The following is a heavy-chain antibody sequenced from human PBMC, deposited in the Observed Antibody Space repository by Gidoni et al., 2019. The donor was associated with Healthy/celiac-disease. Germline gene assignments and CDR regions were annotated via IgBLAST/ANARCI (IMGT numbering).Heavy chain of an antibody. CDR1: GGSISSGSYY. V-gene: IGHV4-61*02. J-gene: IGHJ6*02. CDR3: ARDRGIMITFGGVIGDYGMDV. Sequence: QVQLQESGPGLVKPSQTLSLTCTVSGGSISSGSYYWSWIRQPAGKGLEWIGRIYTSGSTNYNPSLKSRVTISVDTSKNQFSLKLSSVTAADTAVYYCARDRGIMITFGGVIGDYGMDVWGQGTTVTVSS. D-gene: IGHD3-16*01. CDR2: IYTSGST.